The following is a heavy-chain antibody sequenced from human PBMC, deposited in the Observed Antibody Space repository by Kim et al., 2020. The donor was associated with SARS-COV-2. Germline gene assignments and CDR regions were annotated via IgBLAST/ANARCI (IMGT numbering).Heavy chain of an antibody. Sequence: GGSLRLSCAASGFTFSSYSMNWVRQAPGKGLEWVSYISSSSSTIYYADSVKGRFTISRDNAKNSLYLQMNSLRDEDTAVYYCARGATAAPLLDDYGDYDGYYGMDVWGQGTTVTVSS. CDR3: ARGATAAPLLDDYGDYDGYYGMDV. D-gene: IGHD4-17*01. V-gene: IGHV3-48*02. J-gene: IGHJ6*02. CDR1: GFTFSSYS. CDR2: ISSSSSTI.